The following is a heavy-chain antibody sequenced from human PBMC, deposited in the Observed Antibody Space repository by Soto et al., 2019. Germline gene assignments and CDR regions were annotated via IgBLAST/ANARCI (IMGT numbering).Heavy chain of an antibody. CDR3: ARAEYCTNGVCYDY. V-gene: IGHV6-1*01. D-gene: IGHD2-8*01. Sequence: PSQTLSLTCAISGDSVSSNSAAWNWIRQSPSRGLEWQGRTYYRSKWYNDYAVSVKSRITINPDTSKSQFSLQLNSVTPEDTAVYYCARAEYCTNGVCYDYWGQGTLVTVSS. J-gene: IGHJ4*02. CDR1: GDSVSSNSAA. CDR2: TYYRSKWYN.